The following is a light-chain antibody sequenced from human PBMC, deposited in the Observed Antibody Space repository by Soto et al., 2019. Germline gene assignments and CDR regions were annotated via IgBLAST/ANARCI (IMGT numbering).Light chain of an antibody. CDR3: QQFYRWPWT. CDR2: GAS. J-gene: IGKJ1*01. CDR1: QTISNN. V-gene: IGKV3-15*01. Sequence: VLTQAPATLSVSPGEIATIFFSASQTISNNVALFQLKDGQVPRLVIYGASTRATDIPARFSGSGSGTEFTLTISSLQSEDSALDYCQQFYRWPWTFGPVTKVDI.